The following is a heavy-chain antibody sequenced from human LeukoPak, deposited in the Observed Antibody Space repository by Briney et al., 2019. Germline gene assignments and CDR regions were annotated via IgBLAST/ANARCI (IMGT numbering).Heavy chain of an antibody. V-gene: IGHV1-2*02. CDR2: INPNSGGT. Sequence: ASVRVSCKASGYTFTGYFLNWVRQAPGQGLEWMGWINPNSGGTNYAQKFQGRVTMTRDTSISTAYMELSRLRPDDTAVYYCASSPRSLAPPPWDYWGQGTLVTVSS. J-gene: IGHJ4*02. CDR1: GYTFTGYF. CDR3: ASSPRSLAPPPWDY.